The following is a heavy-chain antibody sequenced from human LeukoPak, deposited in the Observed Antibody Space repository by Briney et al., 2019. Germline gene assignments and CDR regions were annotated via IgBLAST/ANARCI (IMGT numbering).Heavy chain of an antibody. V-gene: IGHV3-20*04. Sequence: GXXLRLSCAASGFTFDDYGMSWVRQAPGKGLEWVSGINWIGCITGYADSVKCRFTISRDNAKNSLYLQMNSLRAEDTALYYCARHHHYYDSSGYPQFDPWGQGTLVTVSS. D-gene: IGHD3-22*01. CDR1: GFTFDDYG. CDR2: INWIGCIT. CDR3: ARHHHYYDSSGYPQFDP. J-gene: IGHJ5*02.